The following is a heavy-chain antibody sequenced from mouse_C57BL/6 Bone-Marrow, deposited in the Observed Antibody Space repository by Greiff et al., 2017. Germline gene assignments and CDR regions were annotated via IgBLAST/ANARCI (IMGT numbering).Heavy chain of an antibody. CDR3: AGRELGGVAY. CDR1: GYTFTSYW. Sequence: EVKLQESGTVLVRPGASVKMSCKTSGYTFTSYWMHWVKQRPGQGLEWIGAIYPGNSDTSYNQKFKGKAKLTAVTSASTAYMELSSLTNEDSTVFYYAGRELGGVAYWGQGTLVTVSA. V-gene: IGHV1-5*01. D-gene: IGHD4-1*01. CDR2: IYPGNSDT. J-gene: IGHJ3*01.